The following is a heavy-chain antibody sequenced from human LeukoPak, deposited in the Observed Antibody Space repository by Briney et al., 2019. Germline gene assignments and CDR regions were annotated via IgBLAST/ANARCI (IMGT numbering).Heavy chain of an antibody. CDR2: INPSSDGT. CDR3: ARAFTVDV. V-gene: IGHV1-2*02. CDR1: GYSFTAYQ. Sequence: ASVKVSCKASGYSFTAYQMHWVRQAPGQGLEWMGWINPSSDGTNYAQKFQGKVTMTRDTSISTVYMELSRLRSDDTAVYYCARAFTVDVWGQGTMVAVSS. D-gene: IGHD3-3*02. J-gene: IGHJ3*01.